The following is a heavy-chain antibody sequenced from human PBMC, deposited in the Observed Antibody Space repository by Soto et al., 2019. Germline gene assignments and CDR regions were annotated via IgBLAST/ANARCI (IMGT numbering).Heavy chain of an antibody. CDR1: GFTFSSYA. V-gene: IGHV3-30*04. CDR2: ISYDGSNK. D-gene: IGHD6-13*01. Sequence: GGSLRLSCAASGFTFSSYAMHWVRQAPGKGLEWVAVISYDGSNKYYADSVKGRFTISRDNSKNTLYLQMNSLRAEDTAVYYCARAKGELVLYCFDYWGQGTLVTVSS. J-gene: IGHJ4*02. CDR3: ARAKGELVLYCFDY.